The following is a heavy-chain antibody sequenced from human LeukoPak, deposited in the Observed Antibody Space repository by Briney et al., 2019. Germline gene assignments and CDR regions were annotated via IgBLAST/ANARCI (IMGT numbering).Heavy chain of an antibody. Sequence: PSETLSLTCTVSGGSISSSSYYWGWIRQPPGKGLEWIGSIYYSGSTNYNPSLKSRVTISVDTSKNQFSLKLSSVTAPDTAVYYCERLDDSSGYYPYYFDYWGQGTLVTVSS. CDR3: ERLDDSSGYYPYYFDY. CDR1: GGSISSSSYY. D-gene: IGHD3-22*01. J-gene: IGHJ4*02. CDR2: IYYSGST. V-gene: IGHV4-39*07.